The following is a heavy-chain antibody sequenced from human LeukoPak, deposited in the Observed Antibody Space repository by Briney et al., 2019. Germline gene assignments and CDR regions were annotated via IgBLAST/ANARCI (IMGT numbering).Heavy chain of an antibody. V-gene: IGHV3-23*01. J-gene: IGHJ4*02. D-gene: IGHD3-10*01. Sequence: GGSLRLSCAASGFTFSDYAMAWVRQAPGKGLEWVSTIDSSGANTHYADTVKGRFTISRDNSKNTLYLQMNSLRDDDTAVYYCVKDVGIIIADYWGQGTLVTVSS. CDR1: GFTFSDYA. CDR3: VKDVGIIIADY. CDR2: IDSSGANT.